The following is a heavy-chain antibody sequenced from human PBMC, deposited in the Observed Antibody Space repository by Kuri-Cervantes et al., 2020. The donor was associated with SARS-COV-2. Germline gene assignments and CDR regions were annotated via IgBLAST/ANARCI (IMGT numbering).Heavy chain of an antibody. D-gene: IGHD3-9*01. V-gene: IGHV4-34*01. CDR2: INHSGST. CDR1: GGSFSGYY. Sequence: SQTLSLTCAVYGGSFSGYYWSWIRQPPGKGLEWIGEINHSGSTNYNPSLKSRVTISVDTSKNQFSLKLSSVTAADTAVYYCARLVTHYDSLTGWSPRGHYGMDVWGQGTTVTVSS. J-gene: IGHJ6*02. CDR3: ARLVTHYDSLTGWSPRGHYGMDV.